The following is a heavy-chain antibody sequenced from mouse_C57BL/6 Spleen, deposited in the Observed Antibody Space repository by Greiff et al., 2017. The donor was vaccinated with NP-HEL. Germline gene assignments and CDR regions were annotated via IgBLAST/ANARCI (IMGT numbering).Heavy chain of an antibody. CDR3: ARREGYYGKFDY. CDR1: GYTFTDYY. V-gene: IGHV1-26*01. J-gene: IGHJ2*01. D-gene: IGHD1-2*01. CDR2: INPNNGGT. Sequence: EVQLQQSGPELVKPGASVKISCKASGYTFTDYYMNWVKQSHGKSLEWIGDINPNNGGTSYNQKFKGKATLTVDKSSSTAYMELRGLTSEDSAVYYCARREGYYGKFDYWGQGTTLTVSS.